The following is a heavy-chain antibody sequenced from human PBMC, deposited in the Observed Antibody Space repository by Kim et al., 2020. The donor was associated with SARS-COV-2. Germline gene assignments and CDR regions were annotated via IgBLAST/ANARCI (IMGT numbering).Heavy chain of an antibody. J-gene: IGHJ4*02. V-gene: IGHV4-59*08. CDR3: ARHYYDSSGYILDY. CDR1: GGSISSYY. CDR2: IYYSGST. D-gene: IGHD3-22*01. Sequence: SETLSLTCTVSGGSISSYYWSWIRQPPGKGLEWIGYIYYSGSTNYNPSLKSRVTISVDTSKNQFSLKLSSVTAADTAVYYCARHYYDSSGYILDYWVQGT.